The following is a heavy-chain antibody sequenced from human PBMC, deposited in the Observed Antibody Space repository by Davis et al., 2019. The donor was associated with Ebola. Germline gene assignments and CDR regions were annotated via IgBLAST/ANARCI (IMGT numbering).Heavy chain of an antibody. CDR2: IIPIFGTA. Sequence: SVKVSCKASGGTFSSYAISWVRQAPGQGLEWMGGIIPIFGTANYAQKFQGRVTITADESTSTAYMELSSLRSEDTAVYYCATSRNIVVVPAAIYYFDYWGQGTLVTVSS. D-gene: IGHD2-2*01. CDR3: ATSRNIVVVPAAIYYFDY. J-gene: IGHJ4*02. V-gene: IGHV1-69*13. CDR1: GGTFSSYA.